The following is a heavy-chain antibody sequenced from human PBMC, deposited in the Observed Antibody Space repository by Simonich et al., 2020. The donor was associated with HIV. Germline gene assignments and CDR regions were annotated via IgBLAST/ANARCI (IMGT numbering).Heavy chain of an antibody. V-gene: IGHV4-34*01. Sequence: QLQLQQWGAGLLKPSETLSLTCAVYGGSFSVYYWSWIRQPPGRGLEWSGEINHSGSTNYTPSLKSRFTISVDTSKNQFSLKLSSVTAADTAVYYCARGFYQRLYYFDYWGQGTLVTVSS. CDR2: INHSGST. J-gene: IGHJ4*02. D-gene: IGHD2-2*01. CDR1: GGSFSVYY. CDR3: ARGFYQRLYYFDY.